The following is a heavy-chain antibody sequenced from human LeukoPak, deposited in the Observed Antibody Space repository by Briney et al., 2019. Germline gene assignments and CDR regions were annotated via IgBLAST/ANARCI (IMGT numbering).Heavy chain of an antibody. CDR2: ISAYNGNT. CDR1: GGTFTSYA. J-gene: IGHJ6*03. V-gene: IGHV1-18*01. D-gene: IGHD1-26*01. Sequence: ASVKVSCKTSGGTFTSYAISWVRQAPGQGLEWMGWISAYNGNTNYAQKLQGRVTMTTDTSTSTAYMELRSLRSDDTAVYYCARDVRGSLNYYMDVWGKGTTVTVSS. CDR3: ARDVRGSLNYYMDV.